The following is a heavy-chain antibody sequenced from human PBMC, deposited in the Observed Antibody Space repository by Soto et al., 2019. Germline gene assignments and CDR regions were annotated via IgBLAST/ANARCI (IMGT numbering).Heavy chain of an antibody. J-gene: IGHJ2*01. Sequence: PGESLKISCKGSGYSFTSYWIGWVRQMPGKGLKWMGIIYPGDSDTRYSPSFQGQVTISADKSISTAYLQWSSLKASDTAMYYCARRDTYSGSGSYFLNASATSEIYTLSLHASLKIFPGESLKISCKGSGYSFTSYW. D-gene: IGHD3-10*01. CDR2: IYPGDSDT. V-gene: IGHV5-51*01. CDR3: ARRDTYSGSGSYFLNASATSEIYTLSLHASLKIFPGESLKISCKGSGYSFTSYW. CDR1: GYSFTSYW.